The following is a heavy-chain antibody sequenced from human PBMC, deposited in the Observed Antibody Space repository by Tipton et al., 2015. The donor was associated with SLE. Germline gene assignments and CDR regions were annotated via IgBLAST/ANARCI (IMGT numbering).Heavy chain of an antibody. V-gene: IGHV4-39*07. CDR1: GVSIASTSYY. CDR2: VYYDGIT. J-gene: IGHJ4*02. CDR3: ARDIGVVGAGVTPLDY. D-gene: IGHD6-19*01. Sequence: TLSLTCTVSGVSIASTSYYWGWVRQPPGKGLEWIGSVYYDGITYYNPSLKSRLTMSLDTSKNQISLQLKSVTAADTAVYFCARDIGVVGAGVTPLDYWGQGILVIVSS.